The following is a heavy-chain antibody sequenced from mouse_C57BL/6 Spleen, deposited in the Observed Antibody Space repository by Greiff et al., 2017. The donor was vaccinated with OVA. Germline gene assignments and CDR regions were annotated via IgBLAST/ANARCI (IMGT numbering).Heavy chain of an antibody. J-gene: IGHJ2*01. Sequence: QVQLQQSGAELVKPGASVKLSCKASGYTFTSYWMHWVKQRPGQGLEWIGMIHPNSGSTNYNEKFKSKATLTVDKSSSTAYMHLSSLTSEDSAVYYCARNHDGPFDYWGQGTTLTVSS. D-gene: IGHD2-3*01. CDR3: ARNHDGPFDY. V-gene: IGHV1-64*01. CDR1: GYTFTSYW. CDR2: IHPNSGST.